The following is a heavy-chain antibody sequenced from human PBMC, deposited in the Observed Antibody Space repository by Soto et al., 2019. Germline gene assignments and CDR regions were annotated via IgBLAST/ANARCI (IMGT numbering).Heavy chain of an antibody. D-gene: IGHD1-1*01. J-gene: IGHJ3*01. CDR3: ATWHEREHAYDV. Sequence: DVQLVESGGGLIQPGESPRLSCAAFGFTISGKKYVAWVRQAPGKGLEWASALYDLDGSFYAASVKGRFTTSSDSSKTTVYLQMNDLRPDDTAVYYCATWHEREHAYDVWGQGTTVTVSS. CDR1: GFTISGKKY. CDR2: LYDLDGS. V-gene: IGHV3-53*01.